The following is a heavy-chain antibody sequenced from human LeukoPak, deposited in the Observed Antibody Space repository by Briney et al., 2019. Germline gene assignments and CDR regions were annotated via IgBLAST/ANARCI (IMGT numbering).Heavy chain of an antibody. CDR3: ARVPSSPGRPFDY. V-gene: IGHV4-59*08. CDR2: IYYSGST. J-gene: IGHJ4*02. CDR1: GGSISSYY. Sequence: SETLSLTCTVSGGSISSYYWSWIRQPPGKGLEWIGYIYYSGSTNYNPSLKSRVTISVDTSKNQFSLKLSSVTAADTAVYYCARVPSSPGRPFDYWGQGTLVTVSS.